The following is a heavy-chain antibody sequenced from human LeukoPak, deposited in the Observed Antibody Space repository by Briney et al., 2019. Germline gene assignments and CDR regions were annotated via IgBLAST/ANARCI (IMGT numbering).Heavy chain of an antibody. J-gene: IGHJ4*02. D-gene: IGHD5-12*01. CDR3: ASGMVATWAYFDY. CDR1: GFTFSSYA. V-gene: IGHV3-30*04. CDR2: ISYDGSNK. Sequence: GRSLRLSCAASGFTFSSYAMHWVRQAPGKGLEWMAVISYDGSNKYYADSVKGRFTISRDNSKNTLYLQMNSLRAEDTAVYYCASGMVATWAYFDYWGQRTLVTVSS.